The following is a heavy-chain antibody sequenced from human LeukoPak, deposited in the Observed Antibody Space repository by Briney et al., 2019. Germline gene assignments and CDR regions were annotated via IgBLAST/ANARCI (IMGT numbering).Heavy chain of an antibody. V-gene: IGHV5-51*01. Sequence: GESLKISCEGSGYRFTNYWIGWVRQMPGKGLEWMGIIYSGDSGTRYTPSFEGQVTISVDKSISTAYLQWSSLKASDTAMYYCARRLRGTADAFDIWGQGTMVTVS. CDR1: GYRFTNYW. CDR3: ARRLRGTADAFDI. CDR2: IYSGDSGT. J-gene: IGHJ3*02. D-gene: IGHD3-16*01.